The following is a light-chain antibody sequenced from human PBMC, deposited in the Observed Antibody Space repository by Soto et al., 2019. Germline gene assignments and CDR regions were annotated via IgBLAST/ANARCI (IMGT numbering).Light chain of an antibody. CDR3: QQYCSYPPT. Sequence: AIRMTQSPSSFSASTGDRVTITCRASQGISSYLAWYQQKPGKAPKLLIYAASTLQSGVPSRFSGSGSGTDFTLTISCLQSEDFATYYCQQYCSYPPTFGQGTKVESK. CDR1: QGISSY. J-gene: IGKJ1*01. CDR2: AAS. V-gene: IGKV1-8*01.